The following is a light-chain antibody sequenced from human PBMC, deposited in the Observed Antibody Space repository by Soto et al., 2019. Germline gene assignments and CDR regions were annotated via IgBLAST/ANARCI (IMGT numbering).Light chain of an antibody. Sequence: DIQMTQSPSSLSASVGGRVTITCRASQSISNSLHWYQQKPGKAPKLLISAASSLQSGVPSRFSGSGSGTEFTLTISSLQPEDIATYYCLQHDSYPRTFGQGTKVDIK. V-gene: IGKV1-17*01. CDR3: LQHDSYPRT. CDR2: AAS. CDR1: QSISNS. J-gene: IGKJ1*01.